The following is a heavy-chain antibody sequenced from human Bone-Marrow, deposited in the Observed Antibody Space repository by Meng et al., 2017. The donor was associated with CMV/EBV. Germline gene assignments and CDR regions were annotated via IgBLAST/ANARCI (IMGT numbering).Heavy chain of an antibody. D-gene: IGHD6-6*01. Sequence: GESLKISCAASGFTVSSNYMSWVRQAPGKGLEWVSVIYSGGSTYYADSVKGRFTISRDNAKSSLFLQMNSLRAEDAGVYYCARLASSTHIEDSWGQGTLVTVSS. CDR2: IYSGGST. V-gene: IGHV3-53*01. CDR3: ARLASSTHIEDS. J-gene: IGHJ4*02. CDR1: GFTVSSNY.